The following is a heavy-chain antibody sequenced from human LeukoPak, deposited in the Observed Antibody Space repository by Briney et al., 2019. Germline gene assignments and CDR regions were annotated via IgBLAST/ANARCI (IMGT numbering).Heavy chain of an antibody. Sequence: ASVKVSCKASGYTFATYGISWVRQAPGQGLEWLGWISAYNGDTNQAPKLQGRVTLTTDTSTNTAYMELRSLRSDDTAVYYCARDERGSCTSSSCYYFDYWGQGTLVTVSS. CDR3: ARDERGSCTSSSCYYFDY. D-gene: IGHD2-2*01. CDR2: ISAYNGDT. J-gene: IGHJ4*02. CDR1: GYTFATYG. V-gene: IGHV1-18*01.